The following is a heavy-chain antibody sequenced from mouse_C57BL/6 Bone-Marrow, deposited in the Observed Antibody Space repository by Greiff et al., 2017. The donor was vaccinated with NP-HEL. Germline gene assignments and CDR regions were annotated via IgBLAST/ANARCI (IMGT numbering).Heavy chain of an antibody. CDR2: IDPSDSYT. J-gene: IGHJ2*01. V-gene: IGHV1-59*01. Sequence: QVQLQQPGAELVRPGTSVKLSCKASGYTFTSYWMHWVKQRPGQGLEWIGVIDPSDSYTNYNQKFKGKATLTVDTSSGTAYMQLSSLTSEDSAVYYCARGITGTGYWGQGTTLTVSS. D-gene: IGHD4-1*01. CDR3: ARGITGTGY. CDR1: GYTFTSYW.